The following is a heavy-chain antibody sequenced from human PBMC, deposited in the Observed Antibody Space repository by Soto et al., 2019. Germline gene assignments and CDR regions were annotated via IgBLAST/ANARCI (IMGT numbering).Heavy chain of an antibody. J-gene: IGHJ6*02. V-gene: IGHV4-59*01. CDR3: ARGRRGMDV. CDR2: IYYSGST. Sequence: SETLSLTCTVSGGSISSYYWSWIRQPPGKGLEWIGYIYYSGSTNYNPSLKSRVTISVDTSKNQFSLKLSSVTAADTAVYYCARGRRGMDVWGQGTTVTVS. CDR1: GGSISSYY.